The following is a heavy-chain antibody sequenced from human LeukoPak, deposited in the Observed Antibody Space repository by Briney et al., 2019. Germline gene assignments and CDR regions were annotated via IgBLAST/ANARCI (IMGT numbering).Heavy chain of an antibody. V-gene: IGHV3-33*01. D-gene: IGHD2-2*01. CDR2: IRYDGSNK. J-gene: IGHJ6*03. CDR3: ARDRAAAMEYYYRDV. CDR1: GFTFSSYG. Sequence: GRSLRLSCAASGFTFSSYGMHWVRQAPGKGLEWVAVIRYDGSNKNYADSVKGRFTISRDNSKNTLYLQMNSLRAEDTAVYYCARDRAAAMEYYYRDVWGKGTTVTVSS.